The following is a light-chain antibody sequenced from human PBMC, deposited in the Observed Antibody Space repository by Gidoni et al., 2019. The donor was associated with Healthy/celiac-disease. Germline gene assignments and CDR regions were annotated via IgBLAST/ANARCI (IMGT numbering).Light chain of an antibody. Sequence: SYVLTQPPSVSVAHGQTARITCGGNNIGSNSVHWYQQKPCQAPVLVVYDDSDRPSGIPERFSGSNSGNTATLTISRVEAGDEADYYCQVWDSSSDHCWVFGGGTKLTVL. CDR2: DDS. V-gene: IGLV3-21*02. CDR3: QVWDSSSDHCWV. CDR1: NIGSNS. J-gene: IGLJ3*02.